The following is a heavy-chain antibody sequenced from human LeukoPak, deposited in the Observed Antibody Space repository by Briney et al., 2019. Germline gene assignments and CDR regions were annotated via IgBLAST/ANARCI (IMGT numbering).Heavy chain of an antibody. D-gene: IGHD4-17*01. V-gene: IGHV4-61*01. Sequence: SETLSLTCSVSGGSLSSNIYYWGWIRQPPGKGLEWIGYIYYSGSTNYNPSLKSRVTISVDTSKNQFSLKLSSVTAADAAAYYCARETGDYGPTYFDYWGQGTLVTVSS. J-gene: IGHJ4*02. CDR2: IYYSGST. CDR1: GGSLSSNIYY. CDR3: ARETGDYGPTYFDY.